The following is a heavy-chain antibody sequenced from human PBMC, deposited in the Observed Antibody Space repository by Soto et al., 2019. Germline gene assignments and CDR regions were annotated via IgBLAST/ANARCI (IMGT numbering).Heavy chain of an antibody. Sequence: ECLKISFKGSGYNFSRNWIGWVRQMPGKGLEWMGIIYPGDSDTRYSPSFQGQVTISADKSINTAYLQWSSLKASDTAIYYCARPFGDTAMVIDYWGQGTQVTAPQ. CDR2: IYPGDSDT. CDR1: GYNFSRNW. D-gene: IGHD5-18*01. CDR3: ARPFGDTAMVIDY. J-gene: IGHJ4*02. V-gene: IGHV5-51*01.